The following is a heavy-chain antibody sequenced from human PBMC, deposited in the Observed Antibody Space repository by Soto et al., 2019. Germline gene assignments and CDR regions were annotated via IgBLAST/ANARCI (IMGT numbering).Heavy chain of an antibody. V-gene: IGHV2-26*01. CDR3: ASRSSRRHAFDI. Sequence: QVTLKESGPVLVKPTETLTLTCTVSGFSLSNARMGVSWIRQPPGKALEWLAHIFSNDEKSYSTSLKSRLTIPKHTPKSHVVLTMTNMDPVDTATYYCASRSSRRHAFDIWGQGTMVTVSS. J-gene: IGHJ3*02. CDR1: GFSLSNARMG. CDR2: IFSNDEK.